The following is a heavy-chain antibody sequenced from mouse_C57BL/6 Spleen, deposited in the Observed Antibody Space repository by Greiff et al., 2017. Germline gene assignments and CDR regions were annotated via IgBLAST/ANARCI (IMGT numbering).Heavy chain of an antibody. Sequence: VQLQQSGPELVKPGASVKMSCKASGYTFTDYNMHWVKQSHGKSLEWIGYINPNNGGTSYNQKFKGKDTLTVNKSSSTAYMELRSLTSEDSAVYYCARWGWLLLDYWGQGTTLTVSS. CDR2: INPNNGGT. D-gene: IGHD2-3*01. J-gene: IGHJ2*01. CDR3: ARWGWLLLDY. CDR1: GYTFTDYN. V-gene: IGHV1-22*01.